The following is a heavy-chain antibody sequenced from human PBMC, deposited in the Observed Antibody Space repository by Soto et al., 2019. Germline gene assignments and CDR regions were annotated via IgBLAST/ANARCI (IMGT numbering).Heavy chain of an antibody. CDR1: GFTFSSYG. J-gene: IGHJ6*03. Sequence: SGGSLRLSCAASGFTFSSYGMHWVRQAPGKGLEWVAVIWYDGSNKYYADSVKGRFTISRDNSKNTLYLQMNSLRAEDTAVYYCARLEGCSSTSCSYYYYYMDVWGKGTTVTVSS. V-gene: IGHV3-33*01. D-gene: IGHD2-2*01. CDR3: ARLEGCSSTSCSYYYYYMDV. CDR2: IWYDGSNK.